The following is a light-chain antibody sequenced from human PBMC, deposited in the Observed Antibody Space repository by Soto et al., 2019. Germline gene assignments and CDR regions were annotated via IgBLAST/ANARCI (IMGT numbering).Light chain of an antibody. V-gene: IGKV3-20*01. J-gene: IGKJ1*01. CDR2: GAS. Sequence: EIVLTQSPGTLSLSPGERATLSCRASQSVSSSYLAWYQQKPGQAPRLLIYGASSRATGFPDRFSGSGSGTDFTLTISRLETEDYAVYYCQQYGRSPWTFGQGTKVEIK. CDR3: QQYGRSPWT. CDR1: QSVSSSY.